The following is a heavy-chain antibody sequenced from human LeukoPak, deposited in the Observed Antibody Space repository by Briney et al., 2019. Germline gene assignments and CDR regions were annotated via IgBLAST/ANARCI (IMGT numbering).Heavy chain of an antibody. Sequence: ASLKVSCKASGYTFTSYGISWVRQAPGQGLEWMGWISAYNGNTNYAQKFQGRVTLTTDTSTNTAYMEVTSLRSDDTAVYYCARDICASSRCYYGYFDYWGQGTRVTVSS. CDR3: ARDICASSRCYYGYFDY. J-gene: IGHJ4*02. CDR2: ISAYNGNT. D-gene: IGHD2-2*01. V-gene: IGHV1-18*01. CDR1: GYTFTSYG.